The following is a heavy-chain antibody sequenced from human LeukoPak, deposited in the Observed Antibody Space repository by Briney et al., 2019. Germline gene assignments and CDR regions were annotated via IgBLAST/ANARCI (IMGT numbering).Heavy chain of an antibody. V-gene: IGHV3-7*04. CDR3: ARVRDGSNSCLDY. J-gene: IGHJ4*02. CDR2: TRQDGSEK. Sequence: PGGSLRLSCASSGFTVSNYWMTWVRQAPGNGLEWVANTRQDGSEKYYVDSVKGRFAISRDNAKNSLYLQMNSLRAEDTAVYYCARVRDGSNSCLDYWGQGTLVTVSS. CDR1: GFTVSNYW. D-gene: IGHD6-13*01.